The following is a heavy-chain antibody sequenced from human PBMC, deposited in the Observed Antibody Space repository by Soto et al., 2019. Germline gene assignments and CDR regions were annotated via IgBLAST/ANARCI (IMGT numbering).Heavy chain of an antibody. CDR3: TKEGNMGSSSWYYFDY. J-gene: IGHJ4*02. CDR2: IWYDSSNK. CDR1: GFTFRSNG. Sequence: QVQLVESGGGVVQAGRSLRLSCAASGFTFRSNGMHWVRQAPGKGLEWVATIWYDSSNKYYADSVKGRFTIPRDNXKXXLYVQMNNLRAEDTAVYYCTKEGNMGSSSWYYFDYWGQGTLVTVSS. D-gene: IGHD6-13*01. V-gene: IGHV3-33*03.